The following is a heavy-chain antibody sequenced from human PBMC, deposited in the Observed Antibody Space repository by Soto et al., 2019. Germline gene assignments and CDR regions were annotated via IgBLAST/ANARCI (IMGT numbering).Heavy chain of an antibody. Sequence: QMQLVQSGPEVKKPGTSVKVSCKASGFTFTSSAVQWVRQARGQRLEWIGWIVVGSGNTNYAQKFQERVTITRDMSTSTAYMELSSLRSEDTAVYYCAAARVVAATQSLDYWGQGTLVTVSS. CDR2: IVVGSGNT. J-gene: IGHJ4*02. CDR1: GFTFTSSA. CDR3: AAARVVAATQSLDY. V-gene: IGHV1-58*01. D-gene: IGHD2-15*01.